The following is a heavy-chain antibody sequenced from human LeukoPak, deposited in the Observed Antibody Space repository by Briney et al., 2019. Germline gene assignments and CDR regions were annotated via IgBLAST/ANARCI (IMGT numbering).Heavy chain of an antibody. D-gene: IGHD2-15*01. V-gene: IGHV4-59*01. Sequence: SETLSLTRTVSGGSLSNDYWSWMRQRPGEGGEWSGYISYSGGANYNPSLKSRVTTSVHTYKNKFSLKLSSVTAADTAAYYYARTAGRVVFGAFDIWGRGTMVPVSS. J-gene: IGHJ3*02. CDR3: ARTAGRVVFGAFDI. CDR2: ISYSGGA. CDR1: GGSLSNDY.